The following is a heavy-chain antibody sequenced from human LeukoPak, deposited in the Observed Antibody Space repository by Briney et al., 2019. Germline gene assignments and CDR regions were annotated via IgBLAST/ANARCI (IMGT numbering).Heavy chain of an antibody. J-gene: IGHJ4*02. CDR1: GYTFTGYY. V-gene: IGHV1-2*06. D-gene: IGHD3-22*01. Sequence: ASVKVSCKASGYTFTGYYMHWVRQAPGQGLEWMGRINPNSGGTNYAQKFQGNVTMARDTSISTAYKDLSRVRSGETAVYYCARDYESGDSSGYYGYWGQGNLVTVSS. CDR2: INPNSGGT. CDR3: ARDYESGDSSGYYGY.